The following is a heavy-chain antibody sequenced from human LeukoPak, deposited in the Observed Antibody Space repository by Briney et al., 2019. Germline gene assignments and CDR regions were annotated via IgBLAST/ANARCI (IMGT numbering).Heavy chain of an antibody. CDR1: GFNISNYW. J-gene: IGHJ4*02. CDR2: IKEDGGQK. V-gene: IGHV3-7*01. D-gene: IGHD5-12*01. Sequence: PGGSLRLSCAASGFNISNYWMTWVRQAPGKGLQWVANIKEDGGQKYYVDSVKGRFAISRDNPKNSLYLHLSRLRAEDTAVYFCAMVSTHYDLDFFDFWGQGTLLTVSS. CDR3: AMVSTHYDLDFFDF.